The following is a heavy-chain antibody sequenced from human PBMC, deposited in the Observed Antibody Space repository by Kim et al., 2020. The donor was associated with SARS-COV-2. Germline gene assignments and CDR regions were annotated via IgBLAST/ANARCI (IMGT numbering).Heavy chain of an antibody. D-gene: IGHD2-15*01. CDR1: GGSISSSNW. V-gene: IGHV4-4*02. CDR2: IYHSGST. Sequence: SETLSLTCAVSGGSISSSNWWSWVRQPPGKGLEWIGEIYHSGSTNYNPSLKSRVTISVDKSKNQFSLKLSSVTAADTAVYYCAREHLQDIVVVVAEGAFDIWGQGTMVTVSS. J-gene: IGHJ3*02. CDR3: AREHLQDIVVVVAEGAFDI.